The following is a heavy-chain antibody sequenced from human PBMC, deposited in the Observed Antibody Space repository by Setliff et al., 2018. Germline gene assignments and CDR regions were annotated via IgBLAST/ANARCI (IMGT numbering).Heavy chain of an antibody. D-gene: IGHD3-10*01. J-gene: IGHJ5*02. CDR2: IFNNGST. Sequence: PGGXLRLXXXFGGITISKNXGXGGRQAPGKGLEWVSIIFNNGSTYYADSVKGRFTISRDISTSTLYLHMNSLRAEDTAVYYCARDRGGTNPWFDPWGQGTLVTVSS. V-gene: IGHV3-53*01. CDR3: ARDRGGTNPWFDP. CDR1: GITISKNX.